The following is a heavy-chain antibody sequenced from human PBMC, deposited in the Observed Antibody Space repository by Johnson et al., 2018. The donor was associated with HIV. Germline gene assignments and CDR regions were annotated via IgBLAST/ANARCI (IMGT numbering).Heavy chain of an antibody. V-gene: IGHV3-69-1*01. CDR2: VSSGGTL. Sequence: EVQLVESGGGLVQPGGSLRLSCAASGFTISGFYMSWVRQAPGKVPEWLSVVSSGGTLYYADSVKGRFSISRDNAKSSVYLQMNSLRAEDTAVYYCAIRGLANAFDIWGQGTMVTVSS. J-gene: IGHJ3*02. CDR1: GFTISGFY. D-gene: IGHD3-10*01. CDR3: AIRGLANAFDI.